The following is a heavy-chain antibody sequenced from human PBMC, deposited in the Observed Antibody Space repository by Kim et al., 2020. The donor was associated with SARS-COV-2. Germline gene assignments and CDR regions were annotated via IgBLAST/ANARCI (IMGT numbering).Heavy chain of an antibody. CDR2: IYYSGST. V-gene: IGHV4-39*01. J-gene: IGHJ3*02. CDR1: GGSISSSSYY. Sequence: SETLSLTCTVSGGSISSSSYYWGWIRQPPGKGLEWIGSIYYSGSTYYNPSLKSRVTISVDTSKNQFSLKLSSVTAADTAVYYCARSQVWGSYRYNKGGAFDMGPRDNGHRLF. CDR3: ARSQVWGSYRYNKGGAFD. D-gene: IGHD3-16*02.